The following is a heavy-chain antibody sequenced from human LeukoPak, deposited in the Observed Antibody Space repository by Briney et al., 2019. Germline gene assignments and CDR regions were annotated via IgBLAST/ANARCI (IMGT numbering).Heavy chain of an antibody. CDR1: GFTFSSYS. CDR3: AKLNAVNYFDY. CDR2: IISSSSKI. D-gene: IGHD1-7*01. V-gene: IGHV3-48*04. Sequence: GGSLRLSCAASGFTFSSYSMNWVRQAPGKGLEWVSYIISSSSKIYYADSVKGRFTISRDNAKNSLYLQMNSLRAEDTAVYYCAKLNAVNYFDYWGQGTLVTVSS. J-gene: IGHJ4*02.